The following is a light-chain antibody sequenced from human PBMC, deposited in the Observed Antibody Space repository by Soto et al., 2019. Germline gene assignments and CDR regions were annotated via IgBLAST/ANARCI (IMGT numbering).Light chain of an antibody. V-gene: IGKV3-11*01. Sequence: EIVLTQPPASLSLSPGERATLSCRASQSVSRYLAWYQQKPGQAPRLLIYDATNRATGIPARFSGSGSGTDFTLTIRSLEPEDFAFYYCQQYNDRPPITFGQGTRLEIK. CDR2: DAT. CDR3: QQYNDRPPIT. J-gene: IGKJ5*01. CDR1: QSVSRY.